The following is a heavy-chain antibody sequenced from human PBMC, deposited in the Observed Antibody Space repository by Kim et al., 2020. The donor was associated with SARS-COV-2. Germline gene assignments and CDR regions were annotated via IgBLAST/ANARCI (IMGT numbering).Heavy chain of an antibody. Sequence: GESLKISCKGSGYSFTSYWISWVRQMPGKGLEWMGRIDPSDSYTNYSPSFQGHVTISADKSISTAYLQWSSLKASDTAMYYCARREGGYCSSTSCHWSASPETWGQGTLVTVSS. V-gene: IGHV5-10-1*01. J-gene: IGHJ5*02. CDR3: ARREGGYCSSTSCHWSASPET. CDR2: IDPSDSYT. CDR1: GYSFTSYW. D-gene: IGHD2-2*01.